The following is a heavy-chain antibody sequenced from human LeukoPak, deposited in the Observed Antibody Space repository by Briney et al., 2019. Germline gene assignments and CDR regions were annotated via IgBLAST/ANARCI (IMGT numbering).Heavy chain of an antibody. CDR3: ATVSEFGDYRFDS. CDR1: GFTVSNTY. J-gene: IGHJ4*02. Sequence: GGSLRLSCAASGFTVSNTYMTWVRQAPGKGLEWVSLIYTGGKTYYADSVKGRFTISGDNSRNSLFLQISSLRAEDTAVYYCATVSEFGDYRFDSWGQGTLVTVSS. CDR2: IYTGGKT. V-gene: IGHV3-53*01. D-gene: IGHD4-17*01.